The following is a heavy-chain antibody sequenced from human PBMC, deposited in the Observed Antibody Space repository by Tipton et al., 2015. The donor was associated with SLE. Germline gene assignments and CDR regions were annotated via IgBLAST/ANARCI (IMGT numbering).Heavy chain of an antibody. D-gene: IGHD6-25*01. CDR2: ISSSSSYI. Sequence: SLRLSCAASGFTFSSYAMSWVRQAPGKGLEWVSSISSSSSYIYYADSVKGRFTISRDNAKNSLYLQMNSLRAEDTAVYYCARVGIAAGWGQGTLVTVSS. V-gene: IGHV3-21*01. CDR1: GFTFSSYA. J-gene: IGHJ4*02. CDR3: ARVGIAAG.